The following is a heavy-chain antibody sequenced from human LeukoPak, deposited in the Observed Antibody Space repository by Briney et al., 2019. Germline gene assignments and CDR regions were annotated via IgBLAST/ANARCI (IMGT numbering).Heavy chain of an antibody. Sequence: GSLRLSCAASGFTVSSNYMGWVRQAPGKGLEWVSIIYSDGTAYYADSVKGRFTISRDNSKNTLYLQMNSLRAEDTAVYYCARAKVGAAGFFDYWGQGTLVTVSS. V-gene: IGHV3-53*01. CDR1: GFTVSSNY. J-gene: IGHJ4*02. CDR2: IYSDGTA. CDR3: ARAKVGAAGFFDY. D-gene: IGHD6-13*01.